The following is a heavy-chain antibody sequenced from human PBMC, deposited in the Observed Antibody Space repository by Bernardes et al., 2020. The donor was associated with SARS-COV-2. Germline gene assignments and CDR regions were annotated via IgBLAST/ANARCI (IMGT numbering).Heavy chain of an antibody. CDR1: GFTFNNFG. CDR3: AKLRSVLWIHPYYHAMDA. D-gene: IGHD2-2*01. Sequence: GGSLRLSCEAAGFTFNNFGMHWVREAPGKGLEWVAEISYEGSRQHYADSVKGRFTISRDSSKNTVYLQMNTLRPEDTAVYYCAKLRSVLWIHPYYHAMDAWGQGTTVTVSS. V-gene: IGHV3-30*18. J-gene: IGHJ6*02. CDR2: ISYEGSRQ.